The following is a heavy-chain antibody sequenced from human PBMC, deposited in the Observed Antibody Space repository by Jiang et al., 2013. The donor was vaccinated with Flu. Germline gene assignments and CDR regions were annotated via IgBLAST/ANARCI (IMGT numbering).Heavy chain of an antibody. CDR3: ARTKFVGRGNSLFDY. J-gene: IGHJ4*02. D-gene: IGHD3-16*01. CDR1: GFSLTANEMC. CDR2: IDWDDDK. Sequence: KPTQTLTLTCSFSGFSLTANEMCISWIRQPPGKALEWLARIDWDDDKFYATSLRTRLTISKDTSENQVVLTMTDMDPVDTATYYCARTKFVGRGNSLFDYWGQGAQVTVSS. V-gene: IGHV2-70*16.